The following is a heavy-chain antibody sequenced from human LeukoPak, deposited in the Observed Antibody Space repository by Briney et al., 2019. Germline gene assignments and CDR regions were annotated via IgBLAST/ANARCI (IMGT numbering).Heavy chain of an antibody. Sequence: GGSLRLSCAASGFTFSSYSMNWVRQAPGKGLEWVSSISSSSSYIYYADSVKGRFTISRDNAKNSLYLQMNSLRAEDTAVYYCAKVAGITMIVVVTPFDYWGQGTLVTVSS. CDR2: ISSSSSYI. V-gene: IGHV3-21*04. D-gene: IGHD3-22*01. J-gene: IGHJ4*02. CDR1: GFTFSSYS. CDR3: AKVAGITMIVVVTPFDY.